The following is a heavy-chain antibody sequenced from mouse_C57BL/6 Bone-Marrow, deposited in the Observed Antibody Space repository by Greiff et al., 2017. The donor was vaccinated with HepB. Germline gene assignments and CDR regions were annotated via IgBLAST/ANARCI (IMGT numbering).Heavy chain of an antibody. CDR2: INYDGSST. D-gene: IGHD2-3*01. CDR3: ARAFYLDY. Sequence: EVKLMESEGGLVQPGSSMKLSCTASGFTFSDYYMAWVRQVPEKGLEWVANINYDGSSTYYLDSLKSRFIISRDNAKNILYLQMSSLKSEDTATYYCARAFYLDYWGQGTTLTVSS. CDR1: GFTFSDYY. V-gene: IGHV5-16*01. J-gene: IGHJ2*01.